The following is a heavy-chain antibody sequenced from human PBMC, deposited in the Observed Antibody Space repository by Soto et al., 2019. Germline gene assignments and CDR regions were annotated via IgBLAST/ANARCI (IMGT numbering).Heavy chain of an antibody. Sequence: SETLSLTCTVSGGSISSYYWSWIRQPPGKGLEWIGYIYYSGSTNYNPSLKSRVTISVDTSKNQFSLKLSSVTAADTAVYYCARDKAWRDSGSYYAVWGQGTLVTVSS. CDR3: ARDKAWRDSGSYYAV. CDR1: GGSISSYY. V-gene: IGHV4-59*01. J-gene: IGHJ4*02. D-gene: IGHD1-26*01. CDR2: IYYSGST.